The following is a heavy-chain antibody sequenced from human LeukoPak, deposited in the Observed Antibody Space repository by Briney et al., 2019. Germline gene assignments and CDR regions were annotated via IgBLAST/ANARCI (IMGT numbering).Heavy chain of an antibody. J-gene: IGHJ4*02. CDR3: ATGVSEGSGRYYFDY. V-gene: IGHV1-46*01. Sequence: ASVKVSCKASGDTFTSYFMHWVRQAPGQGLEWMGIINLSSGTATYTQKFQGRVTMTEDTSTDTAYMELSSLRSEDTAVYYCATGVSEGSGRYYFDYWGQGTLVTVSS. CDR2: INLSSGTA. D-gene: IGHD3-3*01. CDR1: GDTFTSYF.